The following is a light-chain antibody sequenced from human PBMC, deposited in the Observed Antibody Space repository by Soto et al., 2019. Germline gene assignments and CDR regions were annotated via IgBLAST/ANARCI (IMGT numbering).Light chain of an antibody. Sequence: QSVLTQPASVSGSPGQPITLSCTGSSDDIGGYDYVSWYQQRPGKAPKLMIYQVSTRPSGVSDRFSGSKSGNTASLTISGLQPEDEGVYFCSSYTVTTTVVFGGGTKLTVL. CDR1: SDDIGGYDY. V-gene: IGLV2-14*01. CDR3: SSYTVTTTVV. CDR2: QVS. J-gene: IGLJ2*01.